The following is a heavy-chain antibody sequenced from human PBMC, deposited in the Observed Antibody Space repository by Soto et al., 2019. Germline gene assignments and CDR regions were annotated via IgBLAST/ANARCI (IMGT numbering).Heavy chain of an antibody. CDR1: GYTFTSYD. CDR2: MNPNSGNT. J-gene: IGHJ5*02. CDR3: ARARIAARRGKYNWFDP. Sequence: QVQLVQSGAEVKKPGASVKVSCKASGYTFTSYDINWVRQATGQGLEWMGWMNPNSGNTGYAQKFQGRVTMTRNTSISTAYMELSSLRSEDTAVYYCARARIAARRGKYNWFDPWGQGTLVTVSS. D-gene: IGHD6-6*01. V-gene: IGHV1-8*01.